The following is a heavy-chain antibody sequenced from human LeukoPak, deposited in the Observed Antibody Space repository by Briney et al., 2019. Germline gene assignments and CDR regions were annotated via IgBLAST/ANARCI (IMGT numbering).Heavy chain of an antibody. Sequence: GGSLRLSCAASGFTFSSYWMHWVRQAPGKGLEWVSVIYSGGSTYYADSVKGRFTISRDNSKNTLYLQMNSLRAEDTAVYYCAREGCSSTSCYTRYFDYWGQGTLVTVSS. CDR2: IYSGGST. D-gene: IGHD2-2*02. V-gene: IGHV3-66*02. J-gene: IGHJ4*02. CDR3: AREGCSSTSCYTRYFDY. CDR1: GFTFSSYW.